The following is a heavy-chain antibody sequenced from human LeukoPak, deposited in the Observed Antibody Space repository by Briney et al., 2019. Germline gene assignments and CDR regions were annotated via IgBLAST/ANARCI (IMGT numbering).Heavy chain of an antibody. CDR3: ARGDYYGSGSYRVPPFDY. J-gene: IGHJ4*02. Sequence: PSETLSLTCAVYGGSFSGYYWSWIRQPPGKGLEWIGEINHSGSTNYNPSLKSRVTISVDTSKNQFSLKLSSVTAADTAVYYCARGDYYGSGSYRVPPFDYWGQGTLVTVSS. CDR2: INHSGST. D-gene: IGHD3-10*01. V-gene: IGHV4-34*01. CDR1: GGSFSGYY.